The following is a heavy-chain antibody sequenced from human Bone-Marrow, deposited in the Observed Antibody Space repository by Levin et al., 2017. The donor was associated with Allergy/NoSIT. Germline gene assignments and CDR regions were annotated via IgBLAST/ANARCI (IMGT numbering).Heavy chain of an antibody. V-gene: IGHV3-33*01. D-gene: IGHD3-10*01. CDR2: IWYDGSNK. CDR3: ARVGGYGSGSYYNLPFDY. CDR1: GFTFSSYG. J-gene: IGHJ4*02. Sequence: GGSLRLSCAASGFTFSSYGMHWVRQAPGKGLEWVAVIWYDGSNKYYADSVKGRFTISRDNSKNTLYLQMNSLRAEDTAVYYCARVGGYGSGSYYNLPFDYWGQGTLVTVSS.